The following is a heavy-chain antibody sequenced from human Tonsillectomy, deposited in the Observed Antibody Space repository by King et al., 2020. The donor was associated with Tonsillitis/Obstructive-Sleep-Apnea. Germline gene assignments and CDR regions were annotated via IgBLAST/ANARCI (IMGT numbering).Heavy chain of an antibody. J-gene: IGHJ4*02. Sequence: VQLVESGGGLIQPGGSLRLSCAASGFTFNFYSMDWVRQAPGKGLEWVSYISGSGNTIYYADSVKGRFTLSRDNAKSSLYLQMNRLRDEDTAVYYCTRDIRGNYDFWSGYPGYWGQGTLVTVSS. CDR3: TRDIRGNYDFWSGYPGY. D-gene: IGHD3-3*01. CDR2: ISGSGNTI. V-gene: IGHV3-48*02. CDR1: GFTFNFYS.